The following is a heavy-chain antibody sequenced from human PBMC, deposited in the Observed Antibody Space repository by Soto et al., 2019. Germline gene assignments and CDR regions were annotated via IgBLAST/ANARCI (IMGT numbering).Heavy chain of an antibody. CDR1: GYTFTNYY. Sequence: PSVKVSCTASGYTFTNYYMHWVRQAPGQGLEWMGVINPSGGSTTYAQKFQGRVTMTRDTSTSTVYMELSSLISEDTTEYYCAREASNYSGMDVWGQGTMVTVSS. V-gene: IGHV1-46*01. CDR2: INPSGGST. CDR3: AREASNYSGMDV. J-gene: IGHJ6*02.